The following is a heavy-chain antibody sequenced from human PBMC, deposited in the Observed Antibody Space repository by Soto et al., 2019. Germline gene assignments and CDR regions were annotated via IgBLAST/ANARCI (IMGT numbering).Heavy chain of an antibody. V-gene: IGHV4-59*01. D-gene: IGHD6-6*01. CDR3: SRGRITARPIDY. J-gene: IGHJ4*02. CDR1: GGSISSYY. CDR2: IYYSGST. Sequence: SETLSLTCTVSGGSISSYYWSWIRQPPGKGLEWIGYIYYSGSTNYNPSLKSRVTISVDTSNNQFSLKLSSVTAADTAVYYCSRGRITARPIDYWGQGTLVTVSS.